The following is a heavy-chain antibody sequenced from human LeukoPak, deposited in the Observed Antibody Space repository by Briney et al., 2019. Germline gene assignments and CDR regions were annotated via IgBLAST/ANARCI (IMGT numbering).Heavy chain of an antibody. V-gene: IGHV4-39*01. CDR1: GGSISSSSYY. J-gene: IGHJ4*02. CDR3: ARQRKYCSGGSCYSRGESDY. CDR2: IYYSGST. Sequence: SETLSLTCTVSGGSISSSSYYWGWIRQPPGKGLEWIGSIYYSGSTYYNPSLKSRVTISVDTSKNQFSLKLSSVTAADTAVYYCARQRKYCSGGSCYSRGESDYWGQGTLVTVSS. D-gene: IGHD2-15*01.